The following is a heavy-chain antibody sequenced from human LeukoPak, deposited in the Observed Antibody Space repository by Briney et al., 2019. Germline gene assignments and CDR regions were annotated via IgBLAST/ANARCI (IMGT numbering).Heavy chain of an antibody. CDR2: TFLGDSNNRYSDT. D-gene: IGHD6-19*01. Sequence: GESLKISCKGSGYSFTNSWIGWVRQRPGKGLEWMGITFLGDSNNRYSDTRYSPSLQGQVTISVDTSNGTAYLQLSSLKASDTAMYYCARHSSGFDSWGQGTLVTVSS. CDR3: ARHSSGFDS. J-gene: IGHJ5*01. CDR1: GYSFTNSW. V-gene: IGHV5-51*01.